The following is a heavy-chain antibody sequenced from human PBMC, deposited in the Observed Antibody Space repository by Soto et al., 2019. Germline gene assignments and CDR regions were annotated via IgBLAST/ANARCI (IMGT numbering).Heavy chain of an antibody. D-gene: IGHD6-6*01. CDR3: SRGTSIPASGDY. Sequence: QVQLVQSGAEVKKPGASVKVSCKASVYTFTNYGINWVRQAPGQGLEWLGWFSAYTGERRYAQRVQARVIMTTDTSTTTAYMELRSLRSDDTAVYYCSRGTSIPASGDYWGQGTLVTVSS. CDR1: VYTFTNYG. J-gene: IGHJ4*01. V-gene: IGHV1-18*01. CDR2: FSAYTGER.